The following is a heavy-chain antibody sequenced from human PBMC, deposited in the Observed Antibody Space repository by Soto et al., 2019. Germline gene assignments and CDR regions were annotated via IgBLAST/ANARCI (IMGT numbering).Heavy chain of an antibody. CDR2: IYNSGST. V-gene: IGHV4-39*02. D-gene: IGHD3-3*01. J-gene: IGHJ3*02. CDR1: GGSISSSSYY. Sequence: PSETLSLTCTVSGGSISSSSYYWGWIRQPPGKGLEWIGSIYNSGSTYYNQSLKSRVTISVDTSKNQFSLKLSSVTAADTAVYYCARDGGHDALDIWGQGTMVT. CDR3: ARDGGHDALDI.